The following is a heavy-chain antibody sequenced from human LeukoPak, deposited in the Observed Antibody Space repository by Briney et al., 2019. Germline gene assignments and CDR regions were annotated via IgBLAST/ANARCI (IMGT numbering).Heavy chain of an antibody. CDR2: ISSSSSYI. V-gene: IGHV3-21*01. D-gene: IGHD3-16*01. CDR3: ARVPLGYYFDY. Sequence: GGSLRLSCTASGFTFSSYSMNWLRQAPGKGLEWVSSISSSSSYIYYADSVKGRFTISRDNAKNSLYLQMNSLRAEDTAVYYCARVPLGYYFDYWGQGTLVTVSS. J-gene: IGHJ4*02. CDR1: GFTFSSYS.